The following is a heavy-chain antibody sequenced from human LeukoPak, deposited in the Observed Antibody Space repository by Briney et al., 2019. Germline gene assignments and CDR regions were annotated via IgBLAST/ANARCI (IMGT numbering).Heavy chain of an antibody. J-gene: IGHJ4*02. CDR3: AKLPDFWSGPRDY. V-gene: IGHV3-30-3*02. CDR1: GFTFSSYA. Sequence: GRSLRLSCAASGFTFSSYAMHWVRQAPGKGLEWVAVISYDGSNKYYADSVKGRFTISRDNSKNTLYLQMNSLRAEDTAVYYCAKLPDFWSGPRDYWGQGTLVTVSS. CDR2: ISYDGSNK. D-gene: IGHD3-3*01.